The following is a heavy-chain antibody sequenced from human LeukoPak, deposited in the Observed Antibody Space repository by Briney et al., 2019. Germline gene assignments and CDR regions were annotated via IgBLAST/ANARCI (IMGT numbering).Heavy chain of an antibody. CDR1: GFTFSRYW. CDR2: IHSDGSSK. Sequence: PGGSLRLSCAASGFTFSRYWMHWVRQAPGKGLVWVSRIHSDGSSKDYADSVKGRFTISRDNAKNTLYLQMNSLRAEDTAVYYCARDPSTMTPLDYWGQGTLVTVSS. J-gene: IGHJ4*02. D-gene: IGHD2-2*01. V-gene: IGHV3-74*01. CDR3: ARDPSTMTPLDY.